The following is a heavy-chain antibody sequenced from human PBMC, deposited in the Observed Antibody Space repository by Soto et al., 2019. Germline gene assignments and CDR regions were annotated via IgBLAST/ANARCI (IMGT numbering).Heavy chain of an antibody. V-gene: IGHV1-2*02. CDR3: ARGGGVGVAGSAAFDM. CDR2: INPAPGAA. Sequence: QLHLVQSGSVVKKPGASVTVSCSASGYPVTAYYMHWVRQAPGRGLEWMGGINPAPGAAKYTTTFTGRDTLTRDTPTSKVFKELNGLAFEDTAVFYCARGGGVGVAGSAAFDMWGQGTLVTVSS. CDR1: GYPVTAYY. D-gene: IGHD3-3*01. J-gene: IGHJ3*02.